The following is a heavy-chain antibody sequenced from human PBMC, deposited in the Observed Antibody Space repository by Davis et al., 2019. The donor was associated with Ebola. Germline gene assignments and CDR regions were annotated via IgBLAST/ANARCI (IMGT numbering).Heavy chain of an antibody. CDR2: INHSGST. Sequence: MPSETLSLTCAVYGGSFSGYYWSWIRQPPGKGLEWIGEINHSGSTNYNPSLKSRVTISVDTSKNQFSLKLSSVTAADTAVYYCARGPPGGGYFAARWRVGFDPWGQGTLVTVSS. D-gene: IGHD3-16*01. CDR3: ARGPPGGGYFAARWRVGFDP. V-gene: IGHV4-34*01. J-gene: IGHJ5*02. CDR1: GGSFSGYY.